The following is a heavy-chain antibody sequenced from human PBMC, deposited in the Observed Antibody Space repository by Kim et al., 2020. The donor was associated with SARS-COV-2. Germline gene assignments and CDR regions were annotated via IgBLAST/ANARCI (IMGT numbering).Heavy chain of an antibody. CDR2: INSDGSST. J-gene: IGHJ4*02. V-gene: IGHV3-74*01. CDR1: GFTFSSYW. Sequence: GGSLRLSCAASGFTFSSYWMHWVRQAPGKGLVWVSRINSDGSSTSYADSVKGRFTISRDNAKNTVYLQMNSLRAEDTAVYYCARDLPRNLIIRPGGLDYWGQGTLVTVSS. D-gene: IGHD6-6*01. CDR3: ARDLPRNLIIRPGGLDY.